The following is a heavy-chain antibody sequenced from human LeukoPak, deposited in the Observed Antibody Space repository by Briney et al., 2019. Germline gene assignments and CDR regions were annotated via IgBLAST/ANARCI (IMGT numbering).Heavy chain of an antibody. CDR3: ARGYCSSTSCSLDY. CDR2: IHYSGTT. CDR1: GGPISTYY. D-gene: IGHD2-2*01. V-gene: IGHV4-59*01. Sequence: SETLSLTCTVSGGPISTYYWGWIRQPPGEGLEWIGYIHYSGTTDYNPSLKSRVTISVDTSRNQFSLKLSSVTAADTAVYYCARGYCSSTSCSLDYWGQGTLVTVSS. J-gene: IGHJ4*02.